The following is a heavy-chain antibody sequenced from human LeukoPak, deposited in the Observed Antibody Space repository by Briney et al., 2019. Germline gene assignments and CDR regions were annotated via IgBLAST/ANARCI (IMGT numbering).Heavy chain of an antibody. CDR3: ARDRVEYCSSTSCYGPFDY. D-gene: IGHD2-2*01. CDR1: GYTFTSYG. V-gene: IGHV1-18*01. CDR2: INPYNGNT. J-gene: IGHJ4*01. Sequence: ASVKVSCKASGYTFTSYGISCVRQAPGQGLEWMGWINPYNGNTNYVQKFQGRVTMTTDTSTSTAYMELRSLRSDDTAVYYCARDRVEYCSSTSCYGPFDYWGQGTLVTVSS.